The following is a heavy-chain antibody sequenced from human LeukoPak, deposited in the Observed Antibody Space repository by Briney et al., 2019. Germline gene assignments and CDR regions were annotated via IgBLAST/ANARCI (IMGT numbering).Heavy chain of an antibody. Sequence: GGSLRLSCAASGFTFSSYAMHWVRQAPGKGLEWVAVISYDGSNKYYADSVKGRFTISRDNSKNTLYLQMNSLRAEDTAVYYCARARYCSGGSCYLFDYWGQGTLVTVSS. CDR1: GFTFSSYA. V-gene: IGHV3-30-3*01. CDR2: ISYDGSNK. J-gene: IGHJ4*02. D-gene: IGHD2-15*01. CDR3: ARARYCSGGSCYLFDY.